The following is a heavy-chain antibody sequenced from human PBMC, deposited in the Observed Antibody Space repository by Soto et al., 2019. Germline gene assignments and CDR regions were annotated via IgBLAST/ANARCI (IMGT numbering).Heavy chain of an antibody. CDR2: IYRGGST. Sequence: EVQLVESGGGLVQPGGSLRLSCAASGFTVSRNYMTWVRQAPGKGLEWVSVIYRGGSTYYADSVKGRFTISRDNSKNTLYLQMASLRAEDTAVYYCARSGGNYWFDPWGQGTLVTVSS. D-gene: IGHD2-21*02. V-gene: IGHV3-66*01. CDR1: GFTVSRNY. CDR3: ARSGGNYWFDP. J-gene: IGHJ5*02.